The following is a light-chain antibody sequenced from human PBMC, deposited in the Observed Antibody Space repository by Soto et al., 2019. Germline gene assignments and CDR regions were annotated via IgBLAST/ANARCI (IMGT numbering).Light chain of an antibody. CDR3: KQYESYSPWT. CDR1: QNINRW. Sequence: VRMSPSTSTLSASVGHRFTTTCGPXQNINRWLCGYQQKPGKAPKLLIFDFSILQSGVPSRFSCSGSERESTLTISNLQPDDFATYYCKQYESYSPWTFGQGTKVDIK. V-gene: IGKV1-5*01. J-gene: IGKJ1*01. CDR2: DFS.